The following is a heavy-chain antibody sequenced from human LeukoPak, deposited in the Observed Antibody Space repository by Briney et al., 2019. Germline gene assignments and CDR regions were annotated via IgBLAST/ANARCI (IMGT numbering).Heavy chain of an antibody. J-gene: IGHJ4*02. V-gene: IGHV3-23*01. D-gene: IGHD6-13*01. CDR2: TSGSGGST. CDR3: AKDAGQLVRSIHFDY. Sequence: GGSLRLSCAASGFTFSSYAMSWVRQAPGKGLEWVSATSGSGGSTYYADSVKGRFTISRDNSKNTLYLQMNSLRAEDTAVYYCAKDAGQLVRSIHFDYWGQGTLVTVSS. CDR1: GFTFSSYA.